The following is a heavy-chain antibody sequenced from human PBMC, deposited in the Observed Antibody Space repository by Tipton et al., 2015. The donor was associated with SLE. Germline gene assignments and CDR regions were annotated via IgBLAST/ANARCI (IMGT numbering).Heavy chain of an antibody. CDR2: RHHGGST. CDR1: GDALNSYSYY. CDR3: VRDQVGVGDFDY. Sequence: TLSLTCTVSGDALNSYSYYWSWIRQPPGKGLEWIGSRHHGGSTNYNPALTSRVTISGDPSKNQFSLRLTSVTAADTAVYYCVRDQVGVGDFDYWGQGALVTVSS. D-gene: IGHD3-16*01. V-gene: IGHV4-61*01. J-gene: IGHJ4*02.